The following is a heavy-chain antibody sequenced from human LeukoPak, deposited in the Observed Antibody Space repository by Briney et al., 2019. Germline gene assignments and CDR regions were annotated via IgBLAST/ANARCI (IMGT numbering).Heavy chain of an antibody. D-gene: IGHD6-19*01. CDR3: ARTPYSSGWYMVNYFDY. V-gene: IGHV5-51*01. Sequence: KVSCKASGYSFTSYWIGWVRQMPGKGLEWMGIVYPGDSDTRYSPSFQGQVTISADKSISTAYLQWSSLKASDTAMYYCARTPYSSGWYMVNYFDYWGQGTLVTVSS. CDR2: VYPGDSDT. J-gene: IGHJ4*02. CDR1: GYSFTSYW.